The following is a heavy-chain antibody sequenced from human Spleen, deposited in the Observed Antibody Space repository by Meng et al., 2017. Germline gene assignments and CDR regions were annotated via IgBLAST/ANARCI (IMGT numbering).Heavy chain of an antibody. CDR1: GGSLRGYY. CDR2: INHSGST. CDR3: ARGPTTMAHDFDY. D-gene: IGHD4-11*01. Sequence: QVQRKWGGAGRLKPPEPLSLPCPVYGGSLRGYYWSWLRQPPGKGLEWIGEINHSGSTNYIPSLESRATISVDTSQNNLSLKQRYVTAADSAVYYCARGPTTMAHDFDYWGQGTLVTVSS. V-gene: IGHV4-34*01. J-gene: IGHJ4*02.